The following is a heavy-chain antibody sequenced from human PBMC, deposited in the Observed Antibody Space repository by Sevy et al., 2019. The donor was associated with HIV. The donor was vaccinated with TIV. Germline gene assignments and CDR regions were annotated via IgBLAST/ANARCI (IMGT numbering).Heavy chain of an antibody. CDR1: GGSISSFY. V-gene: IGHV4-59*07. CDR3: ARGKVLLDY. D-gene: IGHD2-8*01. Sequence: SDTLSLTCSVSGGSISSFYWSWIRQPPGKGLEWIGYIYYNGSTNHNPSLRKRVTTSVDTSKNQFSLKLSSVTAADTAVYFCARGKVLLDYWGQGTLVTVSS. CDR2: IYYNGST. J-gene: IGHJ4*02.